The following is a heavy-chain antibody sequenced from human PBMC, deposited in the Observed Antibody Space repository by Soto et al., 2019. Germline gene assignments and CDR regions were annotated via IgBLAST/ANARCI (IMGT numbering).Heavy chain of an antibody. CDR1: GYTFTNHH. Sequence: QVQLAQSGAEVKKPGASVKVSCKVSGYTFTNHHMHWVRQVPGEGLEWMGMINPRGGGTNYPQKFQGRVTMTRDTSTITAYMELSRLTSDDTALYYCCSLDYGPAYWGQGTLVTVSS. CDR3: CSLDYGPAY. V-gene: IGHV1-46*03. J-gene: IGHJ4*02. CDR2: INPRGGGT. D-gene: IGHD3-10*01.